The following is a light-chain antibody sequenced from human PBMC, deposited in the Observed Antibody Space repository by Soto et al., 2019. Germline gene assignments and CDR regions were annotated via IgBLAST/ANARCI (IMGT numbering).Light chain of an antibody. CDR1: QSVSSSY. Sequence: EIVLTQSPGTLSLSPGERATLSCRASQSVSSSYLAWYQQKPGQAPRLLIYGASSRATGIPDRFSGSGSGTDFTLTISRLEPEDLAVYYCQQYGSSSMYTFGQGTKLESK. V-gene: IGKV3-20*01. CDR2: GAS. CDR3: QQYGSSSMYT. J-gene: IGKJ2*01.